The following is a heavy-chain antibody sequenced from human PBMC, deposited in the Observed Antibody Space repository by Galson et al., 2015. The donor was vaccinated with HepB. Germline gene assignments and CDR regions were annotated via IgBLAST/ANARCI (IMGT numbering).Heavy chain of an antibody. CDR1: GYTFSSYG. J-gene: IGHJ6*02. CDR3: ARVGGTIYYYGMDV. CDR2: INTNTGNP. Sequence: SVKVSCKASGYTFSSYGLSWVRQAPGQGLEWMGWINTNTGNPTYAQDFTGRFVLSLDTSVNTSKNHFSLQLNSVTPEDTAVYYCARVGGTIYYYGMDVWGQGTTVTVSS. D-gene: IGHD2-15*01. V-gene: IGHV7-4-1*02.